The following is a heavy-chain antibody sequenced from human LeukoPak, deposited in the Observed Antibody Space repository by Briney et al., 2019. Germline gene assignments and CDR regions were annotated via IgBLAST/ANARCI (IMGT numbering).Heavy chain of an antibody. CDR1: GGSISSYY. D-gene: IGHD6-19*01. CDR3: ARQGEAVAEYFFDY. V-gene: IGHV4-59*08. J-gene: IGHJ4*02. Sequence: KTSETLSLTCTVSGGSISSYYWSWIRQPPGKGLEWIGYIYYSGSTNYNPSLKSRVTISVDTSKNQFSLKVSSVTAADTAVYYCARQGEAVAEYFFDYWGQGTLVTVSS. CDR2: IYYSGST.